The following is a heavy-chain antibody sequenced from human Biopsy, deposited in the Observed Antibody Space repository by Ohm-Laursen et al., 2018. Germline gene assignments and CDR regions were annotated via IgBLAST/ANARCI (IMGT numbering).Heavy chain of an antibody. CDR2: LNPVSGNS. Sequence: ATVKISCKVSGYTFTSYDITWVRQASGQGPEWIGWLNPVSGNSNFGQKFRGRVTVTSDTSISTAYMELSGLTSDDTATYYCGRAVRNQLLTDPWGQGTLVTVTS. V-gene: IGHV1-8*01. J-gene: IGHJ5*02. CDR3: GRAVRNQLLTDP. CDR1: GYTFTSYD. D-gene: IGHD1-7*01.